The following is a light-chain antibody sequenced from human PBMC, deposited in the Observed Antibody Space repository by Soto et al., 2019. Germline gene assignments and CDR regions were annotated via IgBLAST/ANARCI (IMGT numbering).Light chain of an antibody. CDR1: SSDVVGYNY. CDR3: CSSAGNYTSRYV. V-gene: IGLV2-11*01. Sequence: SALTQPRSVSGSPGQSVTISCTGTSSDVVGYNYVSWYQQHPGKAPKLMIYDVSKRPSGVPDRFSGSKSGNTASLTISGLQAEDDAYYYCCSSAGNYTSRYVFGTGTIVNV. CDR2: DVS. J-gene: IGLJ1*01.